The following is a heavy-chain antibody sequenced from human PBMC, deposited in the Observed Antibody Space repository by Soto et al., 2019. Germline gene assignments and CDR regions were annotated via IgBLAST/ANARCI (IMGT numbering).Heavy chain of an antibody. Sequence: EVQLVESGGDLVQPGGSLRLSCAVSGYSFSGHYMDWVRQAPGKGLEWVARSANRADGYITEYAASVKGRFTISRDESESSLYLKMKGLKTEDTAVYYCARAAYLHGLDVWGQGTTVTVSS. CDR2: SANRADGYIT. CDR3: ARAAYLHGLDV. CDR1: GYSFSGHY. V-gene: IGHV3-72*01. D-gene: IGHD2-21*01. J-gene: IGHJ6*02.